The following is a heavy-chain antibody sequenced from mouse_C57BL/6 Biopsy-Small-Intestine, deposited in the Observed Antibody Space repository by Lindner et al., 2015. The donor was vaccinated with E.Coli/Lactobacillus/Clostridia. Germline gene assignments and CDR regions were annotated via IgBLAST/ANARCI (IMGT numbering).Heavy chain of an antibody. CDR3: ALYDYDEGFAY. D-gene: IGHD2-4*01. J-gene: IGHJ3*01. CDR1: GYTFTKYW. CDR2: VYPGSGSS. Sequence: VQLQESGAELVKPGASVEMSCKASGYTFTKYWITWVKQRPGQGLEWIGDVYPGSGSSNCNEKFKNKATLTVDTSSSTAFMQLSSLTSEDSAVYYCALYDYDEGFAYWGQGTLVTVSA. V-gene: IGHV1-55*01.